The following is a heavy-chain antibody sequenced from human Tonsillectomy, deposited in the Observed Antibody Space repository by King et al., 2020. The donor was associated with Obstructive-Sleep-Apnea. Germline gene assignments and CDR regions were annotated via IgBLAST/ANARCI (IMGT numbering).Heavy chain of an antibody. CDR3: AKDGTTVVESPYFDY. CDR2: IGADGNKK. D-gene: IGHD4-23*01. J-gene: IGHJ4*02. V-gene: IGHV3-30*02. Sequence: VQLVESGGGVVQPGGSLILSCAASGFSFSTYGVHWVLQAPGKGLDGVECIGADGNKKYYADSGKGRFTISRDNSKNMLYLQMNSPRVEDTAVYYCAKDGTTVVESPYFDYWGQGTLVTVSS. CDR1: GFSFSTYG.